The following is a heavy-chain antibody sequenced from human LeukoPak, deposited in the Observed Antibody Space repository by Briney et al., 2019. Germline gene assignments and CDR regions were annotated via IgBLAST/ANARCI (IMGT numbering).Heavy chain of an antibody. CDR3: ARVTWKTVIAAPDY. Sequence: ASVKVSCKTSGYTFTDYYIHWVRQAPGQGLEWMGQLNPHTGGANYPQKFQGRVSITRDASINTAYMEVSRLTSDETAVYYCARVTWKTVIAAPDYWGQGTLVTVSS. D-gene: IGHD2-21*01. V-gene: IGHV1-2*06. CDR1: GYTFTDYY. CDR2: LNPHTGGA. J-gene: IGHJ4*02.